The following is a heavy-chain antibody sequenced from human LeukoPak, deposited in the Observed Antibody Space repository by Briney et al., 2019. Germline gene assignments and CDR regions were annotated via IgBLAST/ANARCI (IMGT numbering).Heavy chain of an antibody. J-gene: IGHJ4*02. Sequence: PGGSLRLSCAASGLTFKNYWMNWVRQAPGKGLEWVSAISGSGGSTYYADSVKGRFTISRDNSKNTLYLQMNSLRAEDTAVYYCAKDRGYDFWSAGGYFDYWGQGTLVTVSS. CDR3: AKDRGYDFWSAGGYFDY. CDR1: GLTFKNYW. D-gene: IGHD3-3*01. CDR2: ISGSGGST. V-gene: IGHV3-23*01.